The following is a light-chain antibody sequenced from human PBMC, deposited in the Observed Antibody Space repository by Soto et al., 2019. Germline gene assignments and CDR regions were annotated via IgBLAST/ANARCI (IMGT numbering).Light chain of an antibody. Sequence: QSALTQPHSVSGSPGQSVAISCSGTSSDVGGYNYVSWYQQHPGKAPKLMIYDVTNRPSGVSNRFSGSKSGYTASLTISGLQAEYEADYYCSSYTSSSTYVFGTGTKVTVL. CDR2: DVT. J-gene: IGLJ1*01. V-gene: IGLV2-14*03. CDR3: SSYTSSSTYV. CDR1: SSDVGGYNY.